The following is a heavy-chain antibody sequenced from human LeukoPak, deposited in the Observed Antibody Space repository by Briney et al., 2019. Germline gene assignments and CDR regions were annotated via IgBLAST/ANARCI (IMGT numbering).Heavy chain of an antibody. D-gene: IGHD6-19*01. CDR3: ATYSSGWYEPDF. J-gene: IGHJ4*02. CDR2: IIPIFGTA. V-gene: IGHV1-69*13. Sequence: ASVKVSCKASGGTFSSYAISWVRQAPGQGLEWMGGIIPIFGTANYAQKFQGRVTITADESTSTAYMELSSLRSEDTAVYYCATYSSGWYEPDFWGQGTLVTVSS. CDR1: GGTFSSYA.